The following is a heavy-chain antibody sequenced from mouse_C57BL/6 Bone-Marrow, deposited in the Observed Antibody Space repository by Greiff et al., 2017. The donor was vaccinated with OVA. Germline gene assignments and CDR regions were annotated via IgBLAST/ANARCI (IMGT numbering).Heavy chain of an antibody. V-gene: IGHV5-17*01. CDR2: ISSGSSTI. J-gene: IGHJ3*01. CDR1: GFTFSDYG. Sequence: EVKLQESGGGLVKPGGSLKLSCAASGFTFSDYGMHWVRQAPEKGLEWVAYISSGSSTIYYADTVKGRFTISRDNAKNTLFLQMTSLRSEDTAMYYCAREVGRVWFAYWGQGTLVTVSA. D-gene: IGHD1-1*02. CDR3: AREVGRVWFAY.